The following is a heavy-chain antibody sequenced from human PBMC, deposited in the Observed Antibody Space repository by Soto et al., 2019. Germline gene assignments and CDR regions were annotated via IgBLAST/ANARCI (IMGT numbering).Heavy chain of an antibody. CDR3: ARERLRFLEWPYTPAPVFDY. V-gene: IGHV4-34*01. J-gene: IGHJ4*02. D-gene: IGHD3-3*01. CDR2: INHSGST. CDR1: GGSFSGYY. Sequence: PSETLSLTCAVYGGSFSGYYWSWIRQPPGKGLEWIGEINHSGSTNYNPSLKSRVTISVDTSRNQFSLKLSSVTAADTAVYYCARERLRFLEWPYTPAPVFDYWGQGTLVTVSS.